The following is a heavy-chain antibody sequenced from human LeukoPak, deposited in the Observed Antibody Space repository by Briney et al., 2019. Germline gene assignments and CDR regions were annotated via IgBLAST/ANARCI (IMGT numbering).Heavy chain of an antibody. J-gene: IGHJ6*02. V-gene: IGHV7-4-1*02. D-gene: IGHD6-19*01. CDR2: INTNTGNP. CDR1: GYTFSSYA. CDR3: ARLGAVAGNAMDV. Sequence: GASVKVSCKASGYTFSSYAMNWVRQAPGQGLEWMGWINTNTGNPTYAQGFTGRFVFSLDTSVSTAYLQISSLKAEDTAVYHCARLGAVAGNAMDVWGQGTTVTVSS.